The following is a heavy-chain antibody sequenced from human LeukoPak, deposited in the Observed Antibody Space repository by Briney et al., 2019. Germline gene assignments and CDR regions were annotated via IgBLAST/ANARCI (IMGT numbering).Heavy chain of an antibody. J-gene: IGHJ5*02. V-gene: IGHV4-34*01. Sequence: SETLSLTCTVYGGSFSGYYWSWIRQPPGKGLEWIGEINHSGSTNYNPSLKSRATISVDTSKNQFSLKLSSVTAADTAVYYCARGWRIRSYSSSWFPWFDPWGQGTLVTVSS. CDR1: GGSFSGYY. D-gene: IGHD6-13*01. CDR2: INHSGST. CDR3: ARGWRIRSYSSSWFPWFDP.